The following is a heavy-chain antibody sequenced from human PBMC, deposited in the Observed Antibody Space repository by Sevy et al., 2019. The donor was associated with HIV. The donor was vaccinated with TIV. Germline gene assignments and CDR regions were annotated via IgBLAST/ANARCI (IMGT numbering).Heavy chain of an antibody. CDR2: IKSKIDGGTT. CDR3: TRVSYDSSGYYYNMFDY. V-gene: IGHV3-15*01. Sequence: GGSLRLSCAASEFTFNNAWMSWVRQAPGKGLEWVGRIKSKIDGGTTDYAAPVKDRFTISRDDSKNTLYLQMNSLKTEDTAVYYCTRVSYDSSGYYYNMFDYWGQGTLVTVSS. J-gene: IGHJ4*02. CDR1: EFTFNNAW. D-gene: IGHD3-22*01.